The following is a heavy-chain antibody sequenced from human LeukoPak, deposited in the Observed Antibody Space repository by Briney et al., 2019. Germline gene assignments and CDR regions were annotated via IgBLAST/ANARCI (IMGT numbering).Heavy chain of an antibody. Sequence: PGGSLRLSCAASGFTFSSYAMHWVRQAPGKGLEWVAVISYDGSNKYYADSVKGRFTISRDNSKNTLYLQMNSLRAEDTAVYYCARLDEGFDYWGQGTLVTVSS. J-gene: IGHJ4*02. CDR1: GFTFSSYA. CDR2: ISYDGSNK. V-gene: IGHV3-30-3*01. D-gene: IGHD6-6*01. CDR3: ARLDEGFDY.